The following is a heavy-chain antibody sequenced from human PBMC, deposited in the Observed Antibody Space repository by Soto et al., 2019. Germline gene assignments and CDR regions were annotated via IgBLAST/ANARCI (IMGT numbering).Heavy chain of an antibody. CDR3: AHRPSGWFLFDY. D-gene: IGHD6-19*01. J-gene: IGHJ4*02. CDR2: IYWNADK. Sequence: QITLKESGPTLVKPTQTLTLTCTFSGFSLSTSGVGVGWIRQSPGKALQCLALIYWNADKRYNPSLKTRLTITKDTTKNQVVLTLTNMDPVDTAAYYGAHRPSGWFLFDYWGQGTLVTDSS. CDR1: GFSLSTSGVG. V-gene: IGHV2-5*01.